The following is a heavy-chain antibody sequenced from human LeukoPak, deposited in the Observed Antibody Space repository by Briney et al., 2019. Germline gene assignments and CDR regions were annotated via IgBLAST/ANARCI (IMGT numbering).Heavy chain of an antibody. CDR3: ARSGYSYGPRPYYFDY. CDR1: GGTFSSYA. V-gene: IGHV1-69*04. J-gene: IGHJ4*02. CDR2: IIPIFGIA. D-gene: IGHD5-18*01. Sequence: ASVKVSCKASGGTFSSYAISWVRQAPGQGLEWMGRIIPIFGIANYAQKLQGRVTITADKSTSTAYMELSSLRSEDTAVYYYARSGYSYGPRPYYFDYWGQGTLVTVSS.